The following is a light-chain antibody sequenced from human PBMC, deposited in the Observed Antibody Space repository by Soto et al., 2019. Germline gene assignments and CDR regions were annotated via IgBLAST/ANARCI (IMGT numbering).Light chain of an antibody. Sequence: EVVMTQSPATLSVSPGERAILSCRASRSVNNNYLAWYQQKPGQAPRLLIYGVSTRATDTPARFSGSGSGTDFTLMISSLQSEDVAVYYCQQYDNWPITFGQGTRLEIK. CDR3: QQYDNWPIT. CDR1: RSVNNN. V-gene: IGKV3-15*01. J-gene: IGKJ5*01. CDR2: GVS.